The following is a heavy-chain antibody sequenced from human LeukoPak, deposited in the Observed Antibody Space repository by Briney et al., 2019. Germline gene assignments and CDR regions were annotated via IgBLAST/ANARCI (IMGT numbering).Heavy chain of an antibody. V-gene: IGHV4-59*08. CDR1: GGSFSSYY. CDR2: IYYSGST. J-gene: IGHJ5*02. CDR3: ARRSDYGDYLNWFDP. D-gene: IGHD4-17*01. Sequence: SETLSLTCAVYGGSFSSYYWSWIRQPPGKGLEWIGYIYYSGSTNYNPSLKSRVTISLDTSKNQFSLKLSSVTAADTAVYYCARRSDYGDYLNWFDPWGQGTLVTVSS.